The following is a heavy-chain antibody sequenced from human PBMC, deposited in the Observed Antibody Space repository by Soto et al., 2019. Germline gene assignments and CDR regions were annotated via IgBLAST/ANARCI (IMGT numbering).Heavy chain of an antibody. D-gene: IGHD3-10*01. V-gene: IGHV3-23*01. J-gene: IGHJ4*02. Sequence: QAGGSLRLSCAASGFTFSSYAMSWVRQSPGKGLEWVSAISGSGGSTYYADSVKGRFTISRGNSKNTLYLQMNSLRAEDTAVYYCAKDRHYYGSGSRFDYWGQGTLVTVSS. CDR3: AKDRHYYGSGSRFDY. CDR2: ISGSGGST. CDR1: GFTFSSYA.